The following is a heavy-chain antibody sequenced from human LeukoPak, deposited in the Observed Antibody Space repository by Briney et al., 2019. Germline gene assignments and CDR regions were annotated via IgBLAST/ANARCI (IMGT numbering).Heavy chain of an antibody. V-gene: IGHV4-59*04. CDR3: ARHVGAIEITMVRGVIITGWFDR. CDR2: IYYSGST. CDR1: GGSISSYY. D-gene: IGHD3-10*01. Sequence: SETLSLTCTVSGGSISSYYWSWIRQPPGKGLEWIGTIYYSGSTYYNPSLKSRVTISVDTSKNQFSLKLSSVTAADTAVYYCARHVGAIEITMVRGVIITGWFDRWGQGTLVTVSS. J-gene: IGHJ5*02.